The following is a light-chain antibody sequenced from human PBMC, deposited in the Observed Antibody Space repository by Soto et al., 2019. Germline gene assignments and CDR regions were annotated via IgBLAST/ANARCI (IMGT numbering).Light chain of an antibody. Sequence: DIVMTQSPATLSVSPGERATLSCRASQSVASNLAWYQQRPGQAPRLLIYGASTRATGVPVRFSGSGSGIEFTLTISSLQAEDFAVYYCHHYNNWPHTFGGGTKVEIK. CDR3: HHYNNWPHT. CDR1: QSVASN. J-gene: IGKJ4*01. CDR2: GAS. V-gene: IGKV3-15*01.